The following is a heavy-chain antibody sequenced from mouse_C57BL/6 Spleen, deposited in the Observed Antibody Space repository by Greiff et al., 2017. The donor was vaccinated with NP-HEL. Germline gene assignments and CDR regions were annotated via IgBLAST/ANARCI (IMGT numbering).Heavy chain of an antibody. CDR2: INPSTGGT. J-gene: IGHJ2*01. D-gene: IGHD1-1*01. CDR1: GYSFTGYY. CDR3: ARLTTVASGY. Sequence: EVQLQQSGPELVKPGASVKISCKASGYSFTGYYMNWVKQSPEKSLEWIGEINPSTGGTTYNQKLKAKATLTVDKSSSTAYMQLKSLTSEDSAVYYCARLTTVASGYWGQGTTLTVSS. V-gene: IGHV1-42*01.